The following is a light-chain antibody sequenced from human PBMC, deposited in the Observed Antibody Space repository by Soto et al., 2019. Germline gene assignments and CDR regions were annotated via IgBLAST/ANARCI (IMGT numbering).Light chain of an antibody. J-gene: IGKJ4*01. CDR2: DAS. Sequence: DIQMTQSPSPVSASVGDRVTITCRATQGIGSWLAWYQQKPGKDPHLLIYDASRLNSGVPSRFSGNGSGTDFSLTISSLQPEDFATYYCQQANSFPHSFGGGTKV. CDR1: QGIGSW. CDR3: QQANSFPHS. V-gene: IGKV1-12*01.